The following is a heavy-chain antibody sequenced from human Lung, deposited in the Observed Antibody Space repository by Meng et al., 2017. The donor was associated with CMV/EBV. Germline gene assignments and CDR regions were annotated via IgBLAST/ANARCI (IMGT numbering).Heavy chain of an antibody. J-gene: IGHJ4*02. D-gene: IGHD3-22*01. Sequence: GESXKISCAASGFTFSSYALHWVRQAPGKGLEWVAVISYDGSIKHYADSVKGRFSISRDNPKNTLYLQMNSLRADDTAGYYCARDRYYYDSNFDHWGQGTXVTVSS. V-gene: IGHV3-30-3*01. CDR2: ISYDGSIK. CDR3: ARDRYYYDSNFDH. CDR1: GFTFSSYA.